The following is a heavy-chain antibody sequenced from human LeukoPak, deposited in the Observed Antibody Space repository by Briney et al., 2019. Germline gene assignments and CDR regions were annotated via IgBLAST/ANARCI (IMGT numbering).Heavy chain of an antibody. V-gene: IGHV3-7*03. D-gene: IGHD1-26*01. J-gene: IGHJ3*02. CDR1: GFTFSSYW. Sequence: AGGSLRLSCAASGFTFSSYWMSWVREAPGKGLEWVANINQDGSEKYYVDSVKGRFTISRDNAKNSLYLQMNSLRAEDMALYYCAKDIRGIVGATTAFDIWGQGTMVTVSS. CDR3: AKDIRGIVGATTAFDI. CDR2: INQDGSEK.